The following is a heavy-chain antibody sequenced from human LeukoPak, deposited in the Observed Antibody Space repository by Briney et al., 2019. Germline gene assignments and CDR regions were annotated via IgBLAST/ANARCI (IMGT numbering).Heavy chain of an antibody. CDR1: GFTFSSHA. CDR3: ARDASYGSGSYARAFDY. CDR2: MSGSGGST. J-gene: IGHJ4*02. Sequence: QPGGSLRLSCAASGFTFSSHAMTWVRQAPGKGLEWVSAMSGSGGSTYYADSVKGRFTISRDNSKNTVFLQMNSLRAEDTAVYYCARDASYGSGSYARAFDYWGQGTLVTVSS. D-gene: IGHD3-10*01. V-gene: IGHV3-23*01.